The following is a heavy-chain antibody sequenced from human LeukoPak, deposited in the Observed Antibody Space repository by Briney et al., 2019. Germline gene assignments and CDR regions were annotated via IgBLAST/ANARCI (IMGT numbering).Heavy chain of an antibody. CDR3: AKVVNVVASEYFQH. Sequence: GGSLRLSCAASGFTFSSYGMHWVRQAPGKGLEWVAFIRYDGSNKYYAVSVKGRFTISRDNSKNTLYLQMKSLRAEDTDVYYCAKVVNVVASEYFQHWGQGTLVTVSS. V-gene: IGHV3-30*02. CDR2: IRYDGSNK. J-gene: IGHJ1*01. D-gene: IGHD2-15*01. CDR1: GFTFSSYG.